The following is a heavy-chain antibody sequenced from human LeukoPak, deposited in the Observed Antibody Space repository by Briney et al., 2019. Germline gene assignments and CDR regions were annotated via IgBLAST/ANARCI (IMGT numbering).Heavy chain of an antibody. D-gene: IGHD3-9*01. V-gene: IGHV1-18*01. J-gene: IGHJ5*02. CDR2: ISAYNGNT. CDR3: ARDPYYDILTGYQNWFDP. CDR1: GYTFTSYG. Sequence: ASVKVSCKASGYTFTSYGISWVRQAPGQGLEWMGWISAYNGNTNYAQKLQGRVTMTTDTSTSTAYMELRSLRSDDTAVYYCARDPYYDILTGYQNWFDPWGQGTLVTVSS.